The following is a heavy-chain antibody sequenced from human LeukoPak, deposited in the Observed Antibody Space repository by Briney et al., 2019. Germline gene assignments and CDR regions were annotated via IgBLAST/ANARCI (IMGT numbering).Heavy chain of an antibody. CDR3: ARDIKGYYGSGNAFDI. Sequence: GGSLRLSCAASGFTFSSYAMSWVRQAPRKGLEWVSVISGSGDTTYYADSVRGRFTISRDNPKNTLYLQMNSLRAEDTAVYYCARDIKGYYGSGNAFDIWGQGTMVTVSS. J-gene: IGHJ3*02. CDR1: GFTFSSYA. V-gene: IGHV3-23*01. CDR2: ISGSGDTT. D-gene: IGHD3-10*01.